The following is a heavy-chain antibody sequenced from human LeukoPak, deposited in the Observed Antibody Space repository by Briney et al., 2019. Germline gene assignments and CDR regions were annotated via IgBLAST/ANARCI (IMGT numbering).Heavy chain of an antibody. V-gene: IGHV4-39*01. CDR1: GGSISSSSYY. CDR2: IYYSGST. CDR3: ARRGGYDLGH. J-gene: IGHJ4*02. Sequence: SETLSLTCTVSGGSISSSSYYWGWIRQPPGKGLEWTGSIYYSGSTYYNPSLKSRVTISVDTSKNQFSLKLSSVTAADTAVYYCARRGGYDLGHWGQGTLVTVSS. D-gene: IGHD5-12*01.